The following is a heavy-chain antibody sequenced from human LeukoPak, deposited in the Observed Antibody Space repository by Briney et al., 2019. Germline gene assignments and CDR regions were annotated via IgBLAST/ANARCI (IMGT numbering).Heavy chain of an antibody. Sequence: GGSLRLSCAASGFTFSTYTMNWVRQAPGKGLEWLSHISSSSNTIYYADSVKGRFIISRDNAKNSLYLQMNSLRAEDTAVYYCARPYFEYSSAEQLWYFDLWGRGTLVTVSS. D-gene: IGHD6-6*01. CDR2: ISSSSNTI. CDR3: ARPYFEYSSAEQLWYFDL. V-gene: IGHV3-48*01. J-gene: IGHJ2*01. CDR1: GFTFSTYT.